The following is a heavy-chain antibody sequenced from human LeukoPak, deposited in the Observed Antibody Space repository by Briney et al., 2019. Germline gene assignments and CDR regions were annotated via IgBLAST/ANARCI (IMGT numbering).Heavy chain of an antibody. Sequence: SETLSLTCTVSGGSISSSSYYWAWIRQPPGKGLEWIGSVDYDGTTYYNPSLKSRVTISLDTSKNHFSPRLTSVTAADTAVYYCARDSGSGTYYWGQGTLVTVSS. J-gene: IGHJ4*02. V-gene: IGHV4-39*07. CDR1: GGSISSSSYY. D-gene: IGHD6-19*01. CDR2: VDYDGTT. CDR3: ARDSGSGTYY.